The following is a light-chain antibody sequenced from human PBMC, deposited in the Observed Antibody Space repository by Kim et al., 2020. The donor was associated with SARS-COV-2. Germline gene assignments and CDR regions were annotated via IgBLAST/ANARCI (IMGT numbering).Light chain of an antibody. V-gene: IGLV3-1*01. CDR1: KLGDKY. CDR2: QDT. Sequence: VSPGQTASITCSGDKLGDKYGCWYQQKPGQSPVLVIYQDTKRPSGIPERFSGSNSGNTATLTISGTQAMDEADYYCQAWDSSTVVFGGGTQLTVL. J-gene: IGLJ2*01. CDR3: QAWDSSTVV.